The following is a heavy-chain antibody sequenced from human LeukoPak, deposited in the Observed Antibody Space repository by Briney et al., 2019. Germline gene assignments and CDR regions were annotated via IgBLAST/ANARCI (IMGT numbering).Heavy chain of an antibody. Sequence: SSETLSLTCTVSGGSISSYYWSWIRQPPGKGLEWIGYISYSGSTNYNPSLKSRVTISVDTSKNQFSLKLSSVTAADTAVYYCARVYYSNSYDYWYFDLWGRGTLVTVSS. J-gene: IGHJ2*01. V-gene: IGHV4-59*01. D-gene: IGHD6-13*01. CDR1: GGSISSYY. CDR3: ARVYYSNSYDYWYFDL. CDR2: ISYSGST.